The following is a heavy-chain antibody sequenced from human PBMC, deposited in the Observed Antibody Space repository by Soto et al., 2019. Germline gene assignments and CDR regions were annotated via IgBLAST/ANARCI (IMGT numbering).Heavy chain of an antibody. CDR3: ATSYCGGDCYSLNSPPYYFDY. V-gene: IGHV1-69*13. D-gene: IGHD2-21*02. J-gene: IGHJ4*02. CDR2: IIPIFGTA. CDR1: GGTFSSYA. Sequence: SVKVSCKASGGTFSSYAISWVRQAPGQGLEWMGGIIPIFGTANYAQKFQGRVTITADESTSTAYMELSSLRSEDTAVYYCATSYCGGDCYSLNSPPYYFDYWGQGTLVTVSS.